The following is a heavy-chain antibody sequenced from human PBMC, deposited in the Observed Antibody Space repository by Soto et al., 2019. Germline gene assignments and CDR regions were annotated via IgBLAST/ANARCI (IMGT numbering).Heavy chain of an antibody. CDR3: ARSRLGYFDY. J-gene: IGHJ4*02. D-gene: IGHD3-9*01. Sequence: GASVKVSCKASGYTFTSYAMHWVRQAPGQGLEWMGWMNADNGNTGYSQKFQGRVTMTRNTSISTAYMELSSLRSEDTAVYYCARSRLGYFDYWGQGSLVTVSS. CDR2: MNADNGNT. CDR1: GYTFTSYA. V-gene: IGHV1-8*02.